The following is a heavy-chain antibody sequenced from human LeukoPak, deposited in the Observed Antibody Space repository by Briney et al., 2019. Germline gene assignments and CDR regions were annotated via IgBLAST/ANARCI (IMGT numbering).Heavy chain of an antibody. J-gene: IGHJ4*02. CDR1: DGSIIGSY. D-gene: IGHD4-11*01. CDR2: IYYSGST. V-gene: IGHV4-31*03. Sequence: SETLSLTCTVSDGSIIGSYWSWIRQHPGKGLEWIGYIYYSGSTYYNPSLKSRVTISVDTSKNQFSLKLSSVTAADTAVYYCARDQGEDYSNPLGYWGQGTLVTVSS. CDR3: ARDQGEDYSNPLGY.